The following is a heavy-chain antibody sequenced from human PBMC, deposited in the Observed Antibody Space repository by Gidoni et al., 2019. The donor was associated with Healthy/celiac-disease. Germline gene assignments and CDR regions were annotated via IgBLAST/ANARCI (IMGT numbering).Heavy chain of an antibody. J-gene: IGHJ4*02. CDR2: ISSSSSTI. V-gene: IGHV3-48*02. CDR3: ARDRVTPSDY. D-gene: IGHD3-10*01. Sequence: EVQLVESGGGLVQPGGSLRLHWSASGFTFSSYSMNWVRQAPGKGLGWVSYISSSSSTIYYADSVKGRFTISRDNAKNSLYLQMNSLRDEDTAVYYCARDRVTPSDYWGQGTLVTVSS. CDR1: GFTFSSYS.